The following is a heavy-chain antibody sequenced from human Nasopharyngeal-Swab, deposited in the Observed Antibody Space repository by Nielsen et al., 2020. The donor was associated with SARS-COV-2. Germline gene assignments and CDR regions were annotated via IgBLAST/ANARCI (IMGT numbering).Heavy chain of an antibody. CDR2: TYYRSKWYN. Sequence: SQTHSLTCAISGDSVSSNSAAWNWIRQSPTRGLEWLGRTYYRSKWYNDYAVSVKSRITINPDTSKNQFSLQLNSVTPEDTAVYYCARGNLQWLVRIDYWGQGTLVTVSS. D-gene: IGHD6-19*01. CDR1: GDSVSSNSAA. CDR3: ARGNLQWLVRIDY. V-gene: IGHV6-1*01. J-gene: IGHJ4*02.